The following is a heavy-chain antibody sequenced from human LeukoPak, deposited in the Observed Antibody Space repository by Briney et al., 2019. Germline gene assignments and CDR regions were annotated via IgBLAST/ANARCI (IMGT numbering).Heavy chain of an antibody. D-gene: IGHD3-10*02. CDR1: GFTLSTYW. CDR3: AELGITMIGGV. J-gene: IGHJ6*04. Sequence: GGSLRLSCAASGFTLSTYWMNWVRQAPGKGLEWVATIKQDGSEKYYVDSVKGRFTISRDNAKNSLYLQMNSLRAEDTAVYYCAELGITMIGGVWGKGTTVTISS. V-gene: IGHV3-7*01. CDR2: IKQDGSEK.